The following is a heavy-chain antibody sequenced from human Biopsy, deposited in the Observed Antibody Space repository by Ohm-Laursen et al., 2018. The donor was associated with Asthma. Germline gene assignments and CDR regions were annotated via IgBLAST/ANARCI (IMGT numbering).Heavy chain of an antibody. CDR1: GGTFSSYA. CDR3: ARDPHNSYLASLRTKFNYYYYGIDV. CDR2: IIPIFGTA. Sequence: SVKVSCKASGGTFSSYAISWVRQAPGQGLEWMGGIIPIFGTANYAQKFQGRVTITADESTSTAYMELSSLRSEDTAVYYCARDPHNSYLASLRTKFNYYYYGIDVWGQGTTVTVSS. D-gene: IGHD1-7*01. V-gene: IGHV1-69*13. J-gene: IGHJ6*02.